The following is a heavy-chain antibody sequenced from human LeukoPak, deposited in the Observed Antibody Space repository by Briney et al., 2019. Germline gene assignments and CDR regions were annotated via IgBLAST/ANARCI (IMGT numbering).Heavy chain of an antibody. CDR3: ARSRSIAGDGFDV. CDR1: GFTFSGYE. J-gene: IGHJ3*01. V-gene: IGHV3-48*03. D-gene: IGHD2-21*01. Sequence: GGSLRLSCVASGFTFSGYEMNWVRQAPGKGLEWVSYISSSGYTIYYPDSVKGRFTVSRDNAKNSLYLQMNSLRAEDTAVHFCARSRSIAGDGFDVWGQGTMVTVSS. CDR2: ISSSGYTI.